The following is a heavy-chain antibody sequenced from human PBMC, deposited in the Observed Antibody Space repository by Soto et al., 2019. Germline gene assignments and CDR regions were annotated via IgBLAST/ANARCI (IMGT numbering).Heavy chain of an antibody. J-gene: IGHJ3*02. CDR1: GFTVSSNY. CDR3: ARDRYCSSTSCYVFDI. V-gene: IGHV3-53*04. Sequence: GGSLRLSCAASGFTVSSNYMSWVRQAPGKGLEWVSVIYSGGSTYYADSVKGRFTISRHNSKNTLYLQMNSLRAEDTAVYYCARDRYCSSTSCYVFDIWGQGTMVTVSS. CDR2: IYSGGST. D-gene: IGHD2-2*01.